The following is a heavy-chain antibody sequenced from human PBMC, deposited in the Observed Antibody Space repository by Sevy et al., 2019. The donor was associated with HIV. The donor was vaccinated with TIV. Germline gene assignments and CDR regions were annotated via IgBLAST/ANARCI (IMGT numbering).Heavy chain of an antibody. CDR3: ARDRRQWLVRGGKSLDY. D-gene: IGHD6-19*01. CDR1: GFTFSSYA. Sequence: GGSLRLSCAASGFTFSSYAMHWVRQAPGKGLEWVAVISYDGSNIYYADSVKGRFTISRDNSKNTLYLQMNSLRAEDTAVYYCARDRRQWLVRGGKSLDYWGQGTLVTVSS. V-gene: IGHV3-30*04. J-gene: IGHJ4*02. CDR2: ISYDGSNI.